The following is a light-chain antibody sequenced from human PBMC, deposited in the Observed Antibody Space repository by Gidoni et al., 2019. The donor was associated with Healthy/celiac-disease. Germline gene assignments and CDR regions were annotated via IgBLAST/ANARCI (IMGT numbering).Light chain of an antibody. CDR3: QQYGSSGT. Sequence: IVLTQSPGTLSLSPGERATLSCRASQRVSSSYLAWYQQKPGQAPRLLIYGASSRATGIPDRFSGSGAGTDFTLTISRLEPEDFAVYYCQQYGSSGTFGQGTKVEIK. V-gene: IGKV3-20*01. CDR1: QRVSSSY. CDR2: GAS. J-gene: IGKJ1*01.